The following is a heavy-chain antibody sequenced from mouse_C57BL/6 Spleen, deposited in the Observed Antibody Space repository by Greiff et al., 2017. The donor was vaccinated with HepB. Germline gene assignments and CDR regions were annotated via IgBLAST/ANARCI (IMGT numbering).Heavy chain of an antibody. J-gene: IGHJ2*01. CDR2: IHPNSGST. D-gene: IGHD2-2*01. CDR1: GYTFTSYW. Sequence: QVQLQQPGAELVKPGASVKLSCKASGYTFTSYWMHWVKQRPGQGLEWIGMIHPNSGSTNYNEKFKSKATLTVDKSSSTAYMQLSSLTSEDSAVYCCARGNMVTTAGDFDYWGQGTTLTVSS. V-gene: IGHV1-64*01. CDR3: ARGNMVTTAGDFDY.